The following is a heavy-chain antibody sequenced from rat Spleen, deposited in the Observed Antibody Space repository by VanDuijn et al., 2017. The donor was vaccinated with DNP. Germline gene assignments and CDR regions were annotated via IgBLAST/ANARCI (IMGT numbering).Heavy chain of an antibody. J-gene: IGHJ2*01. CDR2: ITEIGGST. CDR1: GFTFNNFW. Sequence: EVQLVESGGDLVQPGGSLKLSCIVSGFTFNNFWMTWIRQVPGRGLEWIASITEIGGSTYYSDSVRGRFTISRDNAKDTLYLQMTSLRSEDTATYYCARYLGADYWGQGVMVTVSS. CDR3: ARYLGADY. V-gene: IGHV5-31*01. D-gene: IGHD5-1*01.